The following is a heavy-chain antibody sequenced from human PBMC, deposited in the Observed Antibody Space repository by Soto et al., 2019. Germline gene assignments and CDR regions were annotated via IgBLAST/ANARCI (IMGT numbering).Heavy chain of an antibody. CDR2: IESYGSGT. J-gene: IGHJ4*02. CDR3: LTFGGTPDS. V-gene: IGHV3-74*01. D-gene: IGHD3-16*01. CDR1: GFSLNSHW. Sequence: EVQLVESGGGLVQPGGSLRLSCVASGFSLNSHWMHWVRQAPGKGPVWVSRIESYGSGTRYADSVRGRFTISRDNAENTVYLQMNSLRAEDTAMYFCLTFGGTPDSWGQGTLVTVSS.